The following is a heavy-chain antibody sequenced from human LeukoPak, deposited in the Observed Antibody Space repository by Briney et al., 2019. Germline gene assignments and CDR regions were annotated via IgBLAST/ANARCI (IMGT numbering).Heavy chain of an antibody. J-gene: IGHJ4*02. D-gene: IGHD3-10*01. CDR2: IYYSGST. V-gene: IGHV4-59*12. CDR3: ARYGSGSWYFDY. Sequence: SETLSLTCTVSGGSISSYYWSWIRQPPGKGLEWIGYIYYSGSTNYNPSLKSRVTISVDTSKNQFSLKLSSVTAAGTAVYYCARYGSGSWYFDYWGQGTLVTVSS. CDR1: GGSISSYY.